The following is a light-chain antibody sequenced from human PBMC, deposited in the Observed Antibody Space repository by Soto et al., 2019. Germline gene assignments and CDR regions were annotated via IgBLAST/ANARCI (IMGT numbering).Light chain of an antibody. CDR2: GAS. CDR1: QSVSSN. V-gene: IGKV3-15*01. Sequence: EIVMTQSPATLSVSPGERATLSCRASQSVSSNLAWYQQKPGQAPRLLIYGASTRATGIPARFSGSGSGTEFTRTISRLQSEDFAVYYCQQYNNWPPGTFGQGTKVEIK. CDR3: QQYNNWPPGT. J-gene: IGKJ1*01.